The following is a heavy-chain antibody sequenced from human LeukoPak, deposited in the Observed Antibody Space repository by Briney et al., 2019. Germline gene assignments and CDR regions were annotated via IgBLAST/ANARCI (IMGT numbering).Heavy chain of an antibody. CDR1: GFTFSNYA. V-gene: IGHV3-23*01. Sequence: GGSLRLSCAASGFTFSNYAMSWVRQPPGKGLEWVSTISRGTATTYYADSVKGRFIISRDNSKNTLYLQMNSLRAEDTAVYYCAKGYYDSSGYTYGFDIWGQGTMVTVSS. CDR2: ISRGTATT. CDR3: AKGYYDSSGYTYGFDI. J-gene: IGHJ3*02. D-gene: IGHD3-22*01.